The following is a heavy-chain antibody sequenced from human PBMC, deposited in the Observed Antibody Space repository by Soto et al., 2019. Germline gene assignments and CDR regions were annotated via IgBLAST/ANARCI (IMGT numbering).Heavy chain of an antibody. Sequence: PSETLSLTCAVSGGSITSNWWSWVRQPPGKGLEWIGEIYHNGRFNYNPSLKSRLTISIDKSKNQLSIKLTFVTAADTAVYYCATMGTPATGLYYFDYWGQGTLVTVSS. J-gene: IGHJ4*02. D-gene: IGHD5-18*01. CDR2: IYHNGRF. CDR1: GGSITSNW. CDR3: ATMGTPATGLYYFDY. V-gene: IGHV4-4*02.